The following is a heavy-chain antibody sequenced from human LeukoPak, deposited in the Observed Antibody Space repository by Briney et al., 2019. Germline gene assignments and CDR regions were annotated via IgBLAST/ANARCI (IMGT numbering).Heavy chain of an antibody. J-gene: IGHJ4*02. D-gene: IGHD6-13*01. CDR1: GFTFSTYA. V-gene: IGHV3-30*04. Sequence: GRSLRLSCAASGFTFSTYAMNWVRQAPGKGLEWVASLSYDGRNKYYADSVKGRFTISRDNSKNTMYLQMNSLRAEDTAVYYCASLSAVGTDFDYWGQGTLVTVSS. CDR3: ASLSAVGTDFDY. CDR2: LSYDGRNK.